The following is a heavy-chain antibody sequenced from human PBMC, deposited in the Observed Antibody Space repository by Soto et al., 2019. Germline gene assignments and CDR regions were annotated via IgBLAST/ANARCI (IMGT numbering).Heavy chain of an antibody. CDR1: GFTFSSDG. J-gene: IGHJ6*02. CDR3: AKDLYSSGWYGRNYYGMDV. V-gene: IGHV3-30*18. D-gene: IGHD6-19*01. CDR2: ISYDGSNK. Sequence: QVQLVESGGGVVQPGRSLRLSCAASGFTFSSDGMHWVRQAPGQGLEWVAVISYDGSNKYYADSVKGRFTISRDNSKNTLYLQMNRLRADDTAVYYCAKDLYSSGWYGRNYYGMDVWGPGTTVTVSS.